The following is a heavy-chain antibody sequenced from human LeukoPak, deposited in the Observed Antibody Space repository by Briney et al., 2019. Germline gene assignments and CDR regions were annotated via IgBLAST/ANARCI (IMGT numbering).Heavy chain of an antibody. J-gene: IGHJ4*02. D-gene: IGHD5-12*01. CDR3: ATDLSGRQDH. Sequence: GGSLRLSCAASGFTFSSYAMHWVRQAPGKGLEWVAVISYDGSNKYYADSVKGRFTISRNNAGDTLFLQMNSLRAEDTGVYYCATDLSGRQDHWGQGTLVTVSS. CDR2: ISYDGSNK. CDR1: GFTFSSYA. V-gene: IGHV3-30*04.